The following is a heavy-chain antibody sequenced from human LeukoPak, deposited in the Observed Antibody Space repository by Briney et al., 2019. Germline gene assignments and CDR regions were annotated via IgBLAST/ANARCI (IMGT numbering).Heavy chain of an antibody. CDR2: ISSSSSYI. J-gene: IGHJ4*02. CDR1: GFTFSSYS. CDR3: TTSITPGIDY. Sequence: GGSLRLSCAASGFTFSSYSMNWVRQAPGKGLEWVSSISSSSSYIYYADSLKGRFTISRHNAKKSVYLQMNSLRAEDTAVYYCTTSITPGIDYWGQGTLVTVSS. V-gene: IGHV3-21*03. D-gene: IGHD1-14*01.